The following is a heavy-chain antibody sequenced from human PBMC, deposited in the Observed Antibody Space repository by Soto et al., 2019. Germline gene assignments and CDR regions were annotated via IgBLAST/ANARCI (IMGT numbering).Heavy chain of an antibody. J-gene: IGHJ5*02. D-gene: IGHD6-13*01. V-gene: IGHV4-59*01. CDR3: ARDNRWQLVGWSNWFDP. Sequence: SETLSLTCTVSGGSISSYYWSWIRQPPGKGLEWIGYIYYSGSTNYNPSLKSRVTISVDTSKNQFSLKLSSVTAADTAVYYCARDNRWQLVGWSNWFDPWGQGTLVTVSS. CDR1: GGSISSYY. CDR2: IYYSGST.